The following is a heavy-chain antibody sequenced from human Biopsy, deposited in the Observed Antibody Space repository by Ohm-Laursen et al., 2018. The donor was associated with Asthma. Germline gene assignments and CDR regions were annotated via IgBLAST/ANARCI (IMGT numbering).Heavy chain of an antibody. CDR3: ARKAGSCISRTCYSLDF. J-gene: IGHJ4*02. Sequence: GASVKVSCKSLGGTFNTYVIGWVRQAPGRGLEWLGGIHSVFGTTTYPQKFQDRVTITADDSTSTVYMELSSLRSEDTAVYYCARKAGSCISRTCYSLDFWGQGTLVTVSS. D-gene: IGHD2-2*01. CDR2: IHSVFGTT. CDR1: GGTFNTYV. V-gene: IGHV1-69*13.